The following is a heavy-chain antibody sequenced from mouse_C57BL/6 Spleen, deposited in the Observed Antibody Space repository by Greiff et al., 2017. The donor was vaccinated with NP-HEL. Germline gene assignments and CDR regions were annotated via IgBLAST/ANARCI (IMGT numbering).Heavy chain of an antibody. CDR3: TREEYGSSRFGY. CDR2: ISSGGDYI. CDR1: GFTFSSYA. J-gene: IGHJ2*01. V-gene: IGHV5-9-1*02. Sequence: EVMLVESGEGLVKPGGSLKLSCAASGFTFSSYAMSWVRQTPEKRLEWVAYISSGGDYIYYADTVKGRFTISRDNARNTLYLQMSSLKSEDTAMYYCTREEYGSSRFGYWGQGTTLTVSS. D-gene: IGHD1-1*01.